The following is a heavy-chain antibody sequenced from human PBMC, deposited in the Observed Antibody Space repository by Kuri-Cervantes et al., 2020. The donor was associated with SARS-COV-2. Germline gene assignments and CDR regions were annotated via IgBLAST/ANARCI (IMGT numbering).Heavy chain of an antibody. D-gene: IGHD3-10*01. Sequence: GSLRLSCTVSGGSISSSSYYWGWIRQPPGKGLEWIGSIYYSGSTYYNPSLKSRVTISVDTSKNQFSLKLSSVTAADTAVYYCARVLNSGSYPYRGNWFDPWGQGTLVTVSS. V-gene: IGHV4-39*01. CDR2: IYYSGST. CDR1: GGSISSSSYY. CDR3: ARVLNSGSYPYRGNWFDP. J-gene: IGHJ5*02.